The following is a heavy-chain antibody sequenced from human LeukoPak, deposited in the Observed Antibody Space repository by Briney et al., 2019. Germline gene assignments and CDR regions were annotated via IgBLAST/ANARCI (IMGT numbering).Heavy chain of an antibody. CDR2: ISSSRTYI. CDR1: GFSFSSYP. CDR3: AKDHCTNGVCQYDY. D-gene: IGHD2-8*01. J-gene: IGHJ4*02. V-gene: IGHV3-21*01. Sequence: GSLRLSCAASGFSFSSYPMNWVRQAPGKGLEWVSSISSSRTYIYYADSVKGRFTISRDNAKNSLYLQMNGLRAEDTAVYYCAKDHCTNGVCQYDYWGQGTLVTVSS.